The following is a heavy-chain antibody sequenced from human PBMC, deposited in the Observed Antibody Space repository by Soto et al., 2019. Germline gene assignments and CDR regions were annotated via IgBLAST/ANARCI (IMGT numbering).Heavy chain of an antibody. Sequence: QVQLVQSGAEVKKPGASVKVSCKAYGYTFSSYGLSWVRQAPGQGLEWMGWISAYSGNTVYTQRFKGRLTMATDTSTGTAYMELRSRRSDDAGVYNCARDFYQSSGYCAYWGKGTLVTVSS. CDR3: ARDFYQSSGYCAY. V-gene: IGHV1-18*01. D-gene: IGHD3-22*01. CDR2: ISAYSGNT. CDR1: GYTFSSYG. J-gene: IGHJ4*02.